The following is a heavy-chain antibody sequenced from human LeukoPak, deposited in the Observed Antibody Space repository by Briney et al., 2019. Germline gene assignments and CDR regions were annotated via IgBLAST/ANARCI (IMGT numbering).Heavy chain of an antibody. CDR2: IYHSGTT. CDR3: ARVSSSWYEDWYFDL. D-gene: IGHD6-13*01. Sequence: SETLSLTCTVSGYSISSGYYWGWIRQPPGKGLEWIGSIYHSGTTYYNPSLKSRVTISVDTSKNQFSLKLSSVTAADTAVYYCARVSSSWYEDWYFDLWGRGTLVSVSS. J-gene: IGHJ2*01. CDR1: GYSISSGYY. V-gene: IGHV4-38-2*02.